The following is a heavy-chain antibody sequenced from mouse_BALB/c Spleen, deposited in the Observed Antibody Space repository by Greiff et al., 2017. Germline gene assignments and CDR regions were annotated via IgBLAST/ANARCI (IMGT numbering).Heavy chain of an antibody. CDR1: GFNIKDTY. Sequence: EVQLMESGAELVKPGASVKLSCTASGFNIKDTYMHWVKQRPEQGLEWIGRIDPANGNTKYDPKFQGKATITADTSSNTAYLQLSSLTSEDTAVYYCARSRAMDYWGQGTSVTVSS. V-gene: IGHV14-3*02. CDR2: IDPANGNT. CDR3: ARSRAMDY. J-gene: IGHJ4*01.